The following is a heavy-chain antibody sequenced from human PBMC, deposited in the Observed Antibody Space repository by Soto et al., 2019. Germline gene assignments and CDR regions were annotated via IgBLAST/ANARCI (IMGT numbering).Heavy chain of an antibody. CDR1: GFTFSTYG. Sequence: GGSLRLSCAASGFTFSTYGMSWVRQAPGKGLEWVAKIKQDGSDKNYVDSVKGRFIISRGNAKNSLYLQMNSLRVEDTAVYYCARDYGDQYWGQGTLVTVSS. D-gene: IGHD7-27*01. J-gene: IGHJ4*02. CDR3: ARDYGDQY. V-gene: IGHV3-7*01. CDR2: IKQDGSDK.